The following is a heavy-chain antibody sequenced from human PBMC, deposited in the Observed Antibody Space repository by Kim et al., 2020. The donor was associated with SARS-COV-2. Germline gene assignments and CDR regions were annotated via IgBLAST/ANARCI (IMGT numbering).Heavy chain of an antibody. CDR2: ISYDGSNK. D-gene: IGHD3-16*01. J-gene: IGHJ4*02. V-gene: IGHV3-30*04. Sequence: GGSLRLSCAASGFTFSNYAMHWVRQAPGKGLEWVAVISYDGSNKYYADSVKGRFTISRDNSKNTLYLQMNSLRAEDTAVYYCARDWGIDYWGQGTLVTVS. CDR3: ARDWGIDY. CDR1: GFTFSNYA.